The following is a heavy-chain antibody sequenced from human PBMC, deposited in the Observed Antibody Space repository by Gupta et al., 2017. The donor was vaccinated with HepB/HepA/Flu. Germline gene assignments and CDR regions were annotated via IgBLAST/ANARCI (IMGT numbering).Heavy chain of an antibody. Sequence: EVQLLESGGGLVQPGGSLRLSCAASGFTFSSYAMSWVRPVPGKGLEWVSAISGSGGSTFYADSVKGRFTISRDNSKNTLYLQMNSLRAEDTAVYYCAKADNRYYYYYGMDVWGQGTTVTVSS. CDR1: GFTFSSYA. D-gene: IGHD1-20*01. J-gene: IGHJ6*02. V-gene: IGHV3-23*01. CDR3: AKADNRYYYYYGMDV. CDR2: ISGSGGST.